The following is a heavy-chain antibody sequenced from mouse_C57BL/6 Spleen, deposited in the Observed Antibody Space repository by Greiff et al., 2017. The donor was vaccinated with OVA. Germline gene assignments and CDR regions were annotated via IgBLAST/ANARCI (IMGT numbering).Heavy chain of an antibody. Sequence: EVQVVESGEGLVKPGGSLKLSCAASGFTFSSYAMSWVRQTPEKRLEWVAYISSGGDYIYYADPVKGRVTISRDNARNTLYLQMSSLKSEDTAMYYCTRNSNYGSSLDYWGQGTTLTVSS. V-gene: IGHV5-9-1*02. CDR3: TRNSNYGSSLDY. CDR2: ISSGGDYI. J-gene: IGHJ2*01. CDR1: GFTFSSYA. D-gene: IGHD2-5*01.